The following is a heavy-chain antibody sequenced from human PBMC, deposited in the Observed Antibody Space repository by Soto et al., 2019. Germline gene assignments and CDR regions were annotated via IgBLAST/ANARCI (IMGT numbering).Heavy chain of an antibody. Sequence: PGGSLRLSCADSGLTFSNYAMHWVRQAPGKGLDWVAAISFDGNEDYYADSVKGRFTISRDNSKNTLYLQMNSLRIEDTAVYYCAKVQTEMSVYYQEYFYRWGQGTQVTVSS. CDR3: AKVQTEMSVYYQEYFYR. CDR2: ISFDGNED. J-gene: IGHJ1*01. CDR1: GLTFSNYA. V-gene: IGHV3-30-3*01. D-gene: IGHD2-8*01.